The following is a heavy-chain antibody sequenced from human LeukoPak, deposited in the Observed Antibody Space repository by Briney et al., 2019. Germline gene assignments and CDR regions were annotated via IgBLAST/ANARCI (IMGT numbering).Heavy chain of an antibody. J-gene: IGHJ4*02. Sequence: ASVKVSCKASGYTFTSYGISWVRQAPGQGLEWMGWISAYNGNTNYAQKLQGRVTTTTDTSTSTAYMELRSLRSDDTAVYYCARDLAANIIKYDSSGYLENPYPFDYWGQGTLVTVSS. CDR2: ISAYNGNT. CDR3: ARDLAANIIKYDSSGYLENPYPFDY. D-gene: IGHD3-22*01. V-gene: IGHV1-18*01. CDR1: GYTFTSYG.